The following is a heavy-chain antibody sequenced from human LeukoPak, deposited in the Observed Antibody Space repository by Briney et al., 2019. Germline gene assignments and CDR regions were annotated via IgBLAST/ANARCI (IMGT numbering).Heavy chain of an antibody. CDR2: IWPGDSDV. J-gene: IGHJ6*03. Sequence: GEALKISCQGSGCPLPKYWIAWVRQMPGKGLEWMGSIWPGDSDVRYGPTAQGRVTISADESLSTAYLEWSSLKASDTAMYYCARLEGGYSSSSGAYYYYYYMDVWGKGTTVTVSS. CDR1: GCPLPKYW. CDR3: ARLEGGYSSSSGAYYYYYYMDV. V-gene: IGHV5-51*01. D-gene: IGHD6-6*01.